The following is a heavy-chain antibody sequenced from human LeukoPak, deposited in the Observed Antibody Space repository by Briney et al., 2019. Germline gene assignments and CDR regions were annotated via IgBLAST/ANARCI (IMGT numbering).Heavy chain of an antibody. J-gene: IGHJ4*02. V-gene: IGHV3-20*04. CDR2: INWNGGST. D-gene: IGHD4-17*01. Sequence: GGSLRLSCAASGFSFDDYGMSWVRQAPGKGLEWVSGINWNGGSTSYADSVKGRFTISRDNAKNSLYLQMNSLRAEDTALYYCARWVGATVTTLNSIDYWGQGTLVTVSS. CDR3: ARWVGATVTTLNSIDY. CDR1: GFSFDDYG.